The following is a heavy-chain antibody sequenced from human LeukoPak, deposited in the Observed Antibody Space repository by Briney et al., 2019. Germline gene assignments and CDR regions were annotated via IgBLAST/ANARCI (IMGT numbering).Heavy chain of an antibody. CDR3: ARLRRPDYFGMDV. CDR2: IYYSGST. V-gene: IGHV4-59*08. J-gene: IGHJ6*02. D-gene: IGHD4-17*01. CDR1: GGSISSYY. Sequence: SETLSLTCTVSGGSISSYYWSWIRQPPGKGLEWIGYIYYSGSTNYNPSLKSRVTISVDTSKNQFSLKLSSVTAADTAVYFCARLRRPDYFGMDVWGQGTTVTVSS.